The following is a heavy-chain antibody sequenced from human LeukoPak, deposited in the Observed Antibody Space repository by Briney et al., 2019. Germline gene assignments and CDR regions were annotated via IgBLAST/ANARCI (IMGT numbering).Heavy chain of an antibody. CDR2: IIPIFGIA. Sequence: SVKVSCKASGGTFSSYAISGVRQAPGQGLEWMGRIIPIFGIANYAQKFQGRVTITADKSTSTAYMELSSLRSEDTAVYYCARDQMAYDSSGYYSPPFDYWGQGTLVTVSS. CDR1: GGTFSSYA. J-gene: IGHJ4*02. D-gene: IGHD3-22*01. V-gene: IGHV1-69*04. CDR3: ARDQMAYDSSGYYSPPFDY.